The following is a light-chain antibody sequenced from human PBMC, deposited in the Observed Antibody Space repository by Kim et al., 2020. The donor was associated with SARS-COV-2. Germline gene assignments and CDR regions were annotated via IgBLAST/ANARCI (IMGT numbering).Light chain of an antibody. Sequence: QSALTQPASVSGSPGQSITISSTGTSSDVGAYNYVSWYQHHPGKAPKLMIFDVNNRPSGLSNRFSDSKSGNTASLTISGLQAEDEADYYCSSYATTRSYVFGTGTKVTVL. CDR1: SSDVGAYNY. CDR3: SSYATTRSYV. CDR2: DVN. J-gene: IGLJ1*01. V-gene: IGLV2-14*03.